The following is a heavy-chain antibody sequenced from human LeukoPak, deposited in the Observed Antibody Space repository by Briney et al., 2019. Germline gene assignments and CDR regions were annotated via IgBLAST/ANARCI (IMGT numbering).Heavy chain of an antibody. CDR3: ARDPYSYGFEAYYYYGMDV. CDR1: GFTFSSYA. J-gene: IGHJ6*02. Sequence: GGSLRLSCAASGFTFSSYAMGWVRQAPGKGLEWVSSISSSSSYIYYADSVKGRFTISRDNAKNSLYLQMNSLRAEDTAVYYCARDPYSYGFEAYYYYGMDVWGQGTTVTVSS. D-gene: IGHD5-18*01. CDR2: ISSSSSYI. V-gene: IGHV3-21*01.